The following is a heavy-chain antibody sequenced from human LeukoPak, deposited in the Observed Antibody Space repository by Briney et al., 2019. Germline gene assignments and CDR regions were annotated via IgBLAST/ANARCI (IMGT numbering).Heavy chain of an antibody. CDR2: IKQDGSEK. Sequence: GGSLRLSCAASGFTFSSYWMSWVRQAPGKGLEWVANIKQDGSEKYYVDSAKGRFTISRDNAKNSLYLQMNSLRAEDTAVYYCAKDRQLLRLDTATGYWGQGTLVTVSS. D-gene: IGHD5-18*01. J-gene: IGHJ4*02. CDR3: AKDRQLLRLDTATGY. V-gene: IGHV3-7*03. CDR1: GFTFSSYW.